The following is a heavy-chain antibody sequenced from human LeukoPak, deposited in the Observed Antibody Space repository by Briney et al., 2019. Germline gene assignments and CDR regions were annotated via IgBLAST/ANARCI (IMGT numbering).Heavy chain of an antibody. CDR3: ARDSGYCSGGSCYSGWFDP. CDR2: ISAYNGNT. Sequence: GASVKVSCKASGYTFTGYYMHWVRQAPGQGLEWMGWISAYNGNTNYAQKLQGRVTMTTDTSTSTAYMELRSLRSDDTAVYYCARDSGYCSGGSCYSGWFDPWGQGTLVTVSS. D-gene: IGHD2-15*01. V-gene: IGHV1-18*04. CDR1: GYTFTGYY. J-gene: IGHJ5*02.